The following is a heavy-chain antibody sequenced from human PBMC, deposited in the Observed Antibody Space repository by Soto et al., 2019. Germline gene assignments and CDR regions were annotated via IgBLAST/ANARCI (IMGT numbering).Heavy chain of an antibody. V-gene: IGHV2-5*02. J-gene: IGHJ4*02. CDR3: AHRPYGYKYYFNY. D-gene: IGHD5-18*01. CDR1: GFSLSTRGVG. CDR2: VYWDDDI. Sequence: QITLKESGPTLVKPTQILMLTCTFSGFSLSTRGVGVGWIRQPPGKALEWLALVYWDDDIWYSPSLKSRLTITKDTSKNQAVLTMTNMDPVDTATYCAHRPYGYKYYFNYWGQGTLVTVSS.